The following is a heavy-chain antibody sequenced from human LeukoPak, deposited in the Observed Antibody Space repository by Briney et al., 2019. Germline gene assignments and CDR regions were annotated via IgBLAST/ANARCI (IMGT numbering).Heavy chain of an antibody. Sequence: ASVTVSCTTSGYTFSTYAINWVRQAAGQGLEWMGWMHPNSGDTDYAQKFQGRVTITRDTSINTVYMELSSLRSEDTAVYYCTRGPRIDPWGQGSLVTVSS. CDR3: TRGPRIDP. CDR1: GYTFSTYA. CDR2: MHPNSGDT. J-gene: IGHJ5*02. V-gene: IGHV1-8*01.